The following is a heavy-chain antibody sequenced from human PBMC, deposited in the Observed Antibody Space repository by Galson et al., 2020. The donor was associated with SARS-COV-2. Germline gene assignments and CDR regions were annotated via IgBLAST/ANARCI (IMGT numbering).Heavy chain of an antibody. CDR1: GFTVSSNY. J-gene: IGHJ6*02. Sequence: GGSLRLSCAASGFTVSSNYMSWVRQAPGKGLEWVSVIYSGGSTYYADSVKGRFTISRDNSKNTLYLQMNSLRAEDTAVYYCARGDGYDPYYYYGMDVWGQGTTVTVSS. CDR2: IYSGGST. V-gene: IGHV3-66*01. CDR3: ARGDGYDPYYYYGMDV. D-gene: IGHD5-12*01.